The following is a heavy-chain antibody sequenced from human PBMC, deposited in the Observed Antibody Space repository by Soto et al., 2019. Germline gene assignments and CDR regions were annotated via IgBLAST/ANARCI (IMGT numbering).Heavy chain of an antibody. CDR1: GFTLSDYY. Sequence: QVQLVESGGGLVKPGGSLRLSCEASGFTLSDYYMTWIRQAPGKVLEWISYISSSATSIYYADSVKGRFNISRENDKTSLYMKMNSLRADDTAVYYCARAVRQWLVGRDYYYYYMDVWCKGTSVTVSS. J-gene: IGHJ6*03. CDR3: ARAVRQWLVGRDYYYYYMDV. V-gene: IGHV3-11*01. CDR2: ISSSATSI. D-gene: IGHD6-19*01.